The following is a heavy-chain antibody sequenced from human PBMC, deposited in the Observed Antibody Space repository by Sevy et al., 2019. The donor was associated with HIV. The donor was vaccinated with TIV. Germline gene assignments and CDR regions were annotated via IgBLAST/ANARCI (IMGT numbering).Heavy chain of an antibody. D-gene: IGHD6-13*01. Sequence: GGSLRLSCAASGFTFSSYGMHWVRQAPGKGLEWVAVISHDGSTEYHADSVKGRFTISRDNSKNTLYLQMNSLRAEDTAVYYCATRGSSWDNTGDYWGQGTLVTVSS. J-gene: IGHJ4*02. CDR2: ISHDGSTE. CDR1: GFTFSSYG. CDR3: ATRGSSWDNTGDY. V-gene: IGHV3-30*03.